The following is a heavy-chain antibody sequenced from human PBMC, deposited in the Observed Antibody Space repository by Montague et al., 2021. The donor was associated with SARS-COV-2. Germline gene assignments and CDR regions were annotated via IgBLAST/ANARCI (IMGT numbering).Heavy chain of an antibody. CDR1: GASITDRTYY. CDR2: INYSGTT. V-gene: IGHV4-39*07. D-gene: IGHD3-22*01. CDR3: ARGHLSVSMIVVVFTSASYYFDY. Sequence: SETLSLTCSVSGASITDRTYYWGCIRQSPGKGLEWIGAINYSGTTYYNPPLKSRGTISVDTSKNQFSLKLTSVTAADTAVYFCARGHLSVSMIVVVFTSASYYFDYWGQGAQVTVSS. J-gene: IGHJ4*02.